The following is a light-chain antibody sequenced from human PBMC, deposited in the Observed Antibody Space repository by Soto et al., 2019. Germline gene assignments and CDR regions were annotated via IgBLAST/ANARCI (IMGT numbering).Light chain of an antibody. Sequence: QSALTQPPSVSGAPGQRVTISCTGSSSNIGAGYDVQWYQQLPGTAPKLLIYGNTNRPSGVPDRFSASKSGTSASLAITGLQAEDEVDYYCQSYDRTLSGVVFGGGTKVTVL. V-gene: IGLV1-40*01. CDR3: QSYDRTLSGVV. CDR1: SSNIGAGYD. CDR2: GNT. J-gene: IGLJ2*01.